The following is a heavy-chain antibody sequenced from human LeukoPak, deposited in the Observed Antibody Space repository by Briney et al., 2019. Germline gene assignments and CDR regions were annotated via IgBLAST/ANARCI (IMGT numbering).Heavy chain of an antibody. V-gene: IGHV1-69*04. J-gene: IGHJ4*02. Sequence: SVKVSCKASGYTFTSYGISWVRQAPGQGLEWMGRIIPILGIADYAQKFQGRVTITADKSTSTAYMELSSLRSEDTAVYYCARGASVVTGDFDYWGQGTLVTVSS. CDR3: ARGASVVTGDFDY. CDR2: IIPILGIA. CDR1: GYTFTSYG. D-gene: IGHD3-22*01.